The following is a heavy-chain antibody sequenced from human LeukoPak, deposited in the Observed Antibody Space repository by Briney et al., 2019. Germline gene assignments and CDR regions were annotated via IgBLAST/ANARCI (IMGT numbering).Heavy chain of an antibody. V-gene: IGHV4-4*07. D-gene: IGHD3-10*01. J-gene: IGHJ4*02. CDR1: GGSFSGYY. CDR3: AREPAAGSGNY. Sequence: SETLSLTCAVYGGSFSGYYWTWIRQSAGKGLVWIGRIYPSGSANYNPSFKSRVTISLDASKNQFSLKLSSVTAADTALYYCAREPAAGSGNYWGQGTLVTVSS. CDR2: IYPSGSA.